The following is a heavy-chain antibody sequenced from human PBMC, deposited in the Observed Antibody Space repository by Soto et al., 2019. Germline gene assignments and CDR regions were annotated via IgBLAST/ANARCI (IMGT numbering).Heavy chain of an antibody. CDR2: ITYDGSEI. V-gene: IGHV3-30*18. Sequence: QVQVVESGGGVVQPGRSLRLSCAASGFTLSCCGMHWVRQAPGKGLEWVGVITYDGSEIHYGDSVKGRFTISRDSSENTVYLQMNSLRVEDSAVYYCAKEQISGFYRVVDYWGQGTLVTVSP. J-gene: IGHJ4*02. D-gene: IGHD6-19*01. CDR3: AKEQISGFYRVVDY. CDR1: GFTLSCCG.